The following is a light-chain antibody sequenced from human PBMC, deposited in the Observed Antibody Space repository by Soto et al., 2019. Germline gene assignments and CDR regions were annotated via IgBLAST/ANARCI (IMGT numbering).Light chain of an antibody. Sequence: EIVLTQSPGTLSLSPGERATLSCRASQSVSSSFLAWYQQKPGQAPRLLIYCASIRATGIPDRFSGSGSGTEFSLTISSVEPEDSAVYYCQQYGSAPWTFGQGTKVEIK. CDR1: QSVSSSF. V-gene: IGKV3-20*01. CDR2: CAS. J-gene: IGKJ1*01. CDR3: QQYGSAPWT.